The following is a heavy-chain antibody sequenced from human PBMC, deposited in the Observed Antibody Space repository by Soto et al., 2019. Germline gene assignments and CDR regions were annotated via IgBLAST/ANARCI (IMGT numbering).Heavy chain of an antibody. CDR2: TKEDGSER. V-gene: IGHV3-7*03. J-gene: IGHJ4*02. D-gene: IGHD1-1*01. Sequence: PGGSLRLSCAASGFSFSNYWMSWARQAPGKGLEWLATTKEDGSERYYVDSVRGRFTISRDNAKNSLFLQMNSLSAEDTAVYFCARLTEAVTTFVYWGQGTPVTVSS. CDR1: GFSFSNYW. CDR3: ARLTEAVTTFVY.